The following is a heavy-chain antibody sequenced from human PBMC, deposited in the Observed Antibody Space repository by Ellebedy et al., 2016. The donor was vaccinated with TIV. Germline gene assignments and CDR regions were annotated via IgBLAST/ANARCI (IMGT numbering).Heavy chain of an antibody. CDR3: ARAPRGGTDY. CDR1: GFSLSSFW. V-gene: IGHV3-7*03. Sequence: GESLKISCAASGFSLSSFWMSWVRQAPGKGLESVANINQAGSETYYVDSVKGRFTISRDTAKTSLYLQMDSLRAEDTAVYFCARAPRGGTDYWGQGTLVTVSS. CDR2: INQAGSET. J-gene: IGHJ4*02. D-gene: IGHD3-10*01.